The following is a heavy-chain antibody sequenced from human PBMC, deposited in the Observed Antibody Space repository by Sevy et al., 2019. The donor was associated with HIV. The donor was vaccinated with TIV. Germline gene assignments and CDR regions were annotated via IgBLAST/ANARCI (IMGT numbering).Heavy chain of an antibody. J-gene: IGHJ6*02. CDR1: GYRFTDYW. CDR2: IYPGDSDT. Sequence: GESQKISCKGSGYRFTDYWIAWVRQRPGKGLEWMGIIYPGDSDTIYSPSFRGQVTISVDKSITTAYVKWSTLKASDTGIYYCARGARGTLPSYYYYGWDIWGQGTTVTVSS. CDR3: ARGARGTLPSYYYYGWDI. V-gene: IGHV5-51*01.